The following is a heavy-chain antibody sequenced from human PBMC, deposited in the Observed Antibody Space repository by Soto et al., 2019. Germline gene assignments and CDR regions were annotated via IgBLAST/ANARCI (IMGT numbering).Heavy chain of an antibody. CDR1: GGSFSGYY. Sequence: QVQLQQWGAGLLKPSETLSLTCAVYGGSFSGYYWSWIRQPPGKGLEWIGEINHSGSTNYNPSLKSRVTISVDTSKNQFSLKLSSVTAADTAVYYCARNRIVGATYFDYWGQGTLVTVSS. V-gene: IGHV4-34*01. D-gene: IGHD1-26*01. CDR3: ARNRIVGATYFDY. J-gene: IGHJ4*02. CDR2: INHSGST.